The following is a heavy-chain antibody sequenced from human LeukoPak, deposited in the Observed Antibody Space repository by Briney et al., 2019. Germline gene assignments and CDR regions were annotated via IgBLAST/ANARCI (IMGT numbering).Heavy chain of an antibody. CDR2: INSDGSST. CDR3: ARLVNDFRVYPNDY. Sequence: GGSLRLSCAASGFTFSSYAMHWVRQAPGKGLVWVSRINSDGSSTSYADSVKGRFTISRDNAKNTLYLQMNSLRAEDTAVYYCARLVNDFRVYPNDYWGQGTLVTVSS. CDR1: GFTFSSYA. V-gene: IGHV3-74*01. D-gene: IGHD6-13*01. J-gene: IGHJ4*02.